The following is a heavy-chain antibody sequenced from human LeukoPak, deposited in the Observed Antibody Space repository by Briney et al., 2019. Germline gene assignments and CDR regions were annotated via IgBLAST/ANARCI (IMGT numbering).Heavy chain of an antibody. V-gene: IGHV3-21*01. CDR1: GFTFSSYA. Sequence: KSGGSLRLSCAASGFTFSSYAMNWVRQAPGKGLEWVSSITTSSSYIYYADSVKGRFTISRDDAKNSLYLQMNSLRAEDTAVYYCARDPAAAGTVWFDPWSQGTLVTVSS. J-gene: IGHJ5*02. CDR2: ITTSSSYI. D-gene: IGHD6-13*01. CDR3: ARDPAAAGTVWFDP.